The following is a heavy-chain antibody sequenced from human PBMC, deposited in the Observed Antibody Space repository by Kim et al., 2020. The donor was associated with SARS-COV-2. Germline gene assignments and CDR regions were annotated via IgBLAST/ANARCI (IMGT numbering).Heavy chain of an antibody. CDR2: IYYNGNT. CDR3: ARGDGYNTFLFDY. Sequence: SETLSLTCTVSGASMSRNYWSWIRQSPGKRLEWVGHIYYNGNTNYNPSLKSRVTISIDMSKKQFSLKLSFVTSADTAVYYCARGDGYNTFLFDYWGQGTL. J-gene: IGHJ4*02. V-gene: IGHV4-59*01. D-gene: IGHD5-12*01. CDR1: GASMSRNY.